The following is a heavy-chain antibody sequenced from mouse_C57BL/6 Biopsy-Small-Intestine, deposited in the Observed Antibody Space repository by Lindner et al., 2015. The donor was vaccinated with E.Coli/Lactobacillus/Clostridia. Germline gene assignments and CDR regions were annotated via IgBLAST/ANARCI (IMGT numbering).Heavy chain of an antibody. CDR3: ARDDGYYGSFDY. CDR1: GYTFISYG. V-gene: IGHV1-81*01. CDR2: INPNNGNT. D-gene: IGHD2-3*01. J-gene: IGHJ4*01. Sequence: SVKVSCKASGYTFISYGISWVRQAPGQGLEWMGWINPNNGNTNYAQKLQGRVTMTTETSTSTAYMELRSLRSDDTAVYYCARDDGYYGSFDYWGQGTLVTVSS.